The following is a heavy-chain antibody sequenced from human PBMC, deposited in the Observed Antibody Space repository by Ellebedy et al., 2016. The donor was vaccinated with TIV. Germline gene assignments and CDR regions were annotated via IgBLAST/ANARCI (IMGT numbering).Heavy chain of an antibody. V-gene: IGHV3-23*01. D-gene: IGHD3-10*01. CDR2: ITDSGGST. J-gene: IGHJ4*02. CDR3: AKGCWFGGLLLYYFDY. CDR1: GFTFSSYA. Sequence: GESLKISXAASGFTFSSYAMSWVRQAPGKGLEWVSTITDSGGSTYYADSVKGRFTISRDNSKNTLYLQMNSLRAEDTAVYYCAKGCWFGGLLLYYFDYWGQGTLVTVSS.